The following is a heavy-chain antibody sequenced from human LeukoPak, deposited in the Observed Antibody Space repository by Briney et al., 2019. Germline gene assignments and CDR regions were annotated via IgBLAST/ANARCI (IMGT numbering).Heavy chain of an antibody. CDR3: ARSVVKTLGYCSSTSCYGLHAFDI. V-gene: IGHV4-38-2*01. D-gene: IGHD2-2*01. Sequence: PSETLSLTCAVSGYSISSGYYWGWIRQPPGKGLEWIGSMYHSGSTYYNPSLKSRFTISLDTSKNRLSLKLSSVTAADTAVYYCARSVVKTLGYCSSTSCYGLHAFDIWGQGTLVTVSS. CDR2: MYHSGST. CDR1: GYSISSGYY. J-gene: IGHJ3*02.